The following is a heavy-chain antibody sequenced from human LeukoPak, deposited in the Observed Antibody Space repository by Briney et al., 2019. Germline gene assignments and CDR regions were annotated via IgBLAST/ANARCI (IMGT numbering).Heavy chain of an antibody. CDR1: GFTFSNYE. CDR2: ISNSGTTK. V-gene: IGHV3-48*03. CDR3: VRLSWELGDGGVT. D-gene: IGHD1-26*01. J-gene: IGHJ5*02. Sequence: GGSLRLSCAASGFTFSNYEMNWIRQAPGKGLEWISYISNSGTTKYYADSVKGRFTISRDNAKNTLYLQMNSLRAEDTAVYYCVRLSWELGDGGVTWGQGTLVTVSS.